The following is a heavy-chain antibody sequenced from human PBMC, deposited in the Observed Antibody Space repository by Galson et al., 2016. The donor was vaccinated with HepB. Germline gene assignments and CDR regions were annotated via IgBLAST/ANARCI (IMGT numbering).Heavy chain of an antibody. CDR3: ARDSATYDYGSRSYYSMDV. J-gene: IGHJ6*02. CDR1: GGSISSGDYY. Sequence: TLSLTCTVSGGSISSGDYYWTWIRQHPGTGLEWIGHIYYSGSTYYNPSLKSRVTISVDTSKNQFSLKMSSVTAADTAVYYCARDSATYDYGSRSYYSMDVWGQGTTVTVSS. CDR2: IYYSGST. V-gene: IGHV4-31*03. D-gene: IGHD3-10*01.